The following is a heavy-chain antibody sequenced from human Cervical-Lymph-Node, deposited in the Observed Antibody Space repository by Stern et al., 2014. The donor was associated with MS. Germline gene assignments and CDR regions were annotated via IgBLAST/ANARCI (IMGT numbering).Heavy chain of an antibody. CDR3: ARGLLGSENAFDI. J-gene: IGHJ3*02. CDR2: SSAYNGNT. Sequence: QLVVSGAAVKKPGASVKVSCKASGYTFTSYGISWVRQAPGLGLESMGGSSAYNGNTNYAQKLQGRVTMTTDTSTSTAYMELRSLRSDDTAVYYCARGLLGSENAFDIWGQGTMVTVSS. D-gene: IGHD2-15*01. V-gene: IGHV1-18*01. CDR1: GYTFTSYG.